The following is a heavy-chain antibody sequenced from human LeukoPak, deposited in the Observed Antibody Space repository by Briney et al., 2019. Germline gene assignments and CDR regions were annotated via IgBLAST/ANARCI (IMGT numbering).Heavy chain of an antibody. CDR3: AREWGHGDFDY. J-gene: IGHJ4*02. CDR1: GGSFSGYN. CDR2: INHSGST. Sequence: RTSETLSLTCAVYGGSFSGYNWNWIRQPPGKGLEWIGEINHSGSTNYNPSLKSRVTISVDTSKNQFSLRLSSVTAADTAVYYCAREWGHGDFDYCGQGTLVTVTS. D-gene: IGHD1-26*01. V-gene: IGHV4-34*01.